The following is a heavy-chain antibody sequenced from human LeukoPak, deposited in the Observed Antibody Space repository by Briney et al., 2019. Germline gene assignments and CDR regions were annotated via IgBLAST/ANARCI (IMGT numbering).Heavy chain of an antibody. Sequence: GGSLRLSCAASGFTFSSYAMSWVRQAPGKGLEWVSAISGSGGSTYYADSVKGRFTISRDNSKNTLYLQMNSLRAEDTAVYYCAKAGYYGSGSYFSYGMDVWGQGTTVTVSS. V-gene: IGHV3-23*01. CDR3: AKAGYYGSGSYFSYGMDV. J-gene: IGHJ6*02. D-gene: IGHD3-10*01. CDR1: GFTFSSYA. CDR2: ISGSGGST.